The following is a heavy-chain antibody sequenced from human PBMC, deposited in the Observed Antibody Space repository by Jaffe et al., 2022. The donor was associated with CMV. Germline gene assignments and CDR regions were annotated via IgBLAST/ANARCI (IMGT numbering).Heavy chain of an antibody. Sequence: QVQLVQSGAEVKKPGASVKVSCKASGYTFTSYDINWVRQATGQGLEWMGWMNPNSGNTGYAQKFQGRVTMTRNTSISTAYMELSSLRSEDTAVYYCARKIAVAAYNWFDPWGQGTLVTVSS. J-gene: IGHJ5*02. D-gene: IGHD6-19*01. CDR1: GYTFTSYD. CDR3: ARKIAVAAYNWFDP. CDR2: MNPNSGNT. V-gene: IGHV1-8*01.